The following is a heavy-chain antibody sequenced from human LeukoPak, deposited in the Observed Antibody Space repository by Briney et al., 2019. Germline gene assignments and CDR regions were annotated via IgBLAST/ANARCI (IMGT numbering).Heavy chain of an antibody. D-gene: IGHD3-10*01. CDR2: IRYDGSNK. CDR1: GFIFSSYG. J-gene: IGHJ4*02. V-gene: IGHV3-30*02. CDR3: AKDDLVFYGSGTTPGY. Sequence: GGSLRLSCAASGFIFSSYGMHWVRQAPGKGLEWVTFIRYDGSNKYYADSVKGRFTISRDNSKNTVYLQMNSLRDEDTAVYYCAKDDLVFYGSGTTPGYWGQGTLVIVSS.